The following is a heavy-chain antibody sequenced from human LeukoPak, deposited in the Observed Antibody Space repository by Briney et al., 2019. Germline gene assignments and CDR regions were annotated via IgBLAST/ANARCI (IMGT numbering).Heavy chain of an antibody. CDR2: TYYRSKWNK. CDR3: ARGYMGTTDY. Sequence: SQTLSLTCAISGDSVSSNSAAWNWIRQSPSRGLEWLGRTYYRSKWNKNYAASVKSRITINPDTSKNQLSLQLNSVTPEDTAVYYCARGYMGTTDYWGQGTLVIVSS. D-gene: IGHD1-7*01. J-gene: IGHJ4*02. CDR1: GDSVSSNSAA. V-gene: IGHV6-1*01.